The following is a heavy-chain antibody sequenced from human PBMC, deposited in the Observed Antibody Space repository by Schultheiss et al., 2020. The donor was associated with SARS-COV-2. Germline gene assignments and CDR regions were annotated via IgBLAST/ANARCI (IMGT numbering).Heavy chain of an antibody. Sequence: SVKVSCKASGYTFTSYGISWVRQAPGQGLEWMGGIIPIFGTANYAQKFQGRVTITADKSTSTAYMELSSLRSEDTAVYYCARDGRGLGATYSQRAWFDPWGQGTLVTVSS. V-gene: IGHV1-69*06. J-gene: IGHJ5*02. CDR2: IIPIFGTA. CDR3: ARDGRGLGATYSQRAWFDP. CDR1: GYTFTSYG. D-gene: IGHD1-26*01.